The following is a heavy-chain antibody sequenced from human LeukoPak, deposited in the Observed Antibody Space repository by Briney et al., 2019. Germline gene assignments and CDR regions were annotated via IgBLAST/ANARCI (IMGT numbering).Heavy chain of an antibody. J-gene: IGHJ5*02. CDR2: IYYSGST. CDR3: ARVRGVTDWFDP. CDR1: GGSISSGDYY. Sequence: PSETLSLTCTVSGGSISSGDYYWSWIRQPPGKGLEWIGYIYYSGSTYYNPSLKSRVTISVDTYKNQFSLKLSSVTAADTAVYYCARVRGVTDWFDPWGQGTLVTVSS. D-gene: IGHD2-21*02. V-gene: IGHV4-30-4*08.